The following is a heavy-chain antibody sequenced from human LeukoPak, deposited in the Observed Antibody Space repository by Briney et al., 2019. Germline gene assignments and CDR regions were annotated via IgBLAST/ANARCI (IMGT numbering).Heavy chain of an antibody. V-gene: IGHV1-8*01. CDR1: GYTFTSYD. J-gene: IGHJ1*01. CDR3: ARGPGIGVLRFLEWLLQD. D-gene: IGHD3-3*01. Sequence: ASGKVSCKASGYTFTSYDINLVRHATGQGLEWRGWMNPNSGNTGYAQKFQGRVTTTRNTSISPAYMELSSLRSEDTAVYYCARGPGIGVLRFLEWLLQDWGQGTLVTVSS. CDR2: MNPNSGNT.